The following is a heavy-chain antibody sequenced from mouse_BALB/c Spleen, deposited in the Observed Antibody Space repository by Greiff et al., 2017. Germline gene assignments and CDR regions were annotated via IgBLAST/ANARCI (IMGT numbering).Heavy chain of an antibody. CDR2: IYWDDDK. Sequence: QVTLKECGPGILQPSQTLSLTCSFSGFSLSTSGMGVSWIRQPSGKGLEWLAHIYWDDDKRYNPSLKSRLTISKDTSSNQVFLKITSVDTADTATYYCARTLTGTGFAYWGQGTLVTVSA. V-gene: IGHV8-12*01. D-gene: IGHD4-1*01. CDR1: GFSLSTSGMG. J-gene: IGHJ3*01. CDR3: ARTLTGTGFAY.